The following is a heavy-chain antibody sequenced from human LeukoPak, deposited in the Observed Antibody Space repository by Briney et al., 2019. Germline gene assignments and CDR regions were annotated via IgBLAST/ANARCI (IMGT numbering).Heavy chain of an antibody. Sequence: EASVKASCKASGYTFNAYYMHWVRQAPGQGLEWMGWINPKSGDTVYQQKCQGRVTISRDTSVTTTYIEMSSLTSDDTAVYFCAREGYCGSTSCSSREKHFDSWGQGTLVTVSS. CDR1: GYTFNAYY. D-gene: IGHD2-15*01. J-gene: IGHJ4*02. CDR3: AREGYCGSTSCSSREKHFDS. CDR2: INPKSGDT. V-gene: IGHV1-2*02.